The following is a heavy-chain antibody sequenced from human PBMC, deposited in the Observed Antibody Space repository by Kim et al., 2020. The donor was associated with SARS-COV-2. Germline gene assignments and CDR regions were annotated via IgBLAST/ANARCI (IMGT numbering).Heavy chain of an antibody. D-gene: IGHD4-17*01. Sequence: STNYNPALKSRVTISVDKSKNQFSLKLSSVTAADTAVYYCARTNYYGDYFGGQGTLVTVSS. V-gene: IGHV4-4*02. J-gene: IGHJ4*02. CDR2: ST. CDR3: ARTNYYGDYF.